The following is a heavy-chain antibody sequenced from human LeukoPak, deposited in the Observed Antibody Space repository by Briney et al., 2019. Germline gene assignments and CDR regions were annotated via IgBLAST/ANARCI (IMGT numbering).Heavy chain of an antibody. J-gene: IGHJ4*02. V-gene: IGHV3-43*01. CDR1: GFNFEDYT. CDR2: INWDGGST. CDR3: TKGSNTWPSLFDY. D-gene: IGHD2-2*02. Sequence: GGSLRLSCAASGFNFEDYTMHWVRQTPGKGLEWVSLINWDGGSTYYADSVKGRFAFSRDNNKNSPYLQMTSLRTEDTALYYCTKGSNTWPSLFDYWGQGTLVTVSS.